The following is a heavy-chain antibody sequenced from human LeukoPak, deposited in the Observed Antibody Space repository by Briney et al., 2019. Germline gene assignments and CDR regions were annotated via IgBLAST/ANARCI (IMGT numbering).Heavy chain of an antibody. CDR1: GGTFSSHA. V-gene: IGHV1-69*10. CDR3: ARELSSLGSGYYGY. Sequence: ASVKVSCKASGGTFSSHAISWVRQAPGQGLEWMGGIIPILGIANYAQKFQGRVTITTDKFTSTAYMELSSLRSEDTAVYYCARELSSLGSGYYGYWGQGTLVTVSS. D-gene: IGHD3-3*01. CDR2: IIPILGIA. J-gene: IGHJ4*02.